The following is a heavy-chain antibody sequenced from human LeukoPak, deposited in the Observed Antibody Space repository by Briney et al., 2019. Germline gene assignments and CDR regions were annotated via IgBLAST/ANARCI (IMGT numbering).Heavy chain of an antibody. CDR2: IRKDGSEK. Sequence: GGSLRLSCAASGFTFSNNWMSWVRQAPGKGLECVANIRKDGSEKYYINSVKGRFTISRDNAKNSVFLQMNSLRAEDTALYYCVKDAGTAWGQGTLVTVSS. D-gene: IGHD2-8*02. V-gene: IGHV3-7*01. J-gene: IGHJ5*02. CDR3: VKDAGTA. CDR1: GFTFSNNW.